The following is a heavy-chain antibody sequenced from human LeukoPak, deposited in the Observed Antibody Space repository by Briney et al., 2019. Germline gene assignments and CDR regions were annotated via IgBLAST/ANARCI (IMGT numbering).Heavy chain of an antibody. D-gene: IGHD3-22*01. CDR2: IIPIFGST. CDR1: AGSFSGQA. V-gene: IGHV1-69*05. J-gene: IGHJ6*03. CDR3: ARGMRSHYYDFTGLYYYYLDL. Sequence: GASVKVSCKASAGSFSGQAITWVRQAPGQGLECLGRIIPIFGSTEYAQKFQGRVTITTDKSATIAYMELSSLRSDDTAVYYCARGMRSHYYDFTGLYYYYLDLWGKGTMVTVSS.